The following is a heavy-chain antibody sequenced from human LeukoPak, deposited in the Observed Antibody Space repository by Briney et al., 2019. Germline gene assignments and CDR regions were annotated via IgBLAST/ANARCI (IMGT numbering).Heavy chain of an antibody. V-gene: IGHV5-51*01. J-gene: IGHJ4*02. Sequence: GESLQISCKGSGYRFTSYWIGWVRQMPGKGLEGMGIIYPGDSDTRYSPSFQGQVTISADKSISTAYLQWSSLKASDTAMYYCARQRYYDSSGYYYDVGVYFDYWGQGTLVTVSS. CDR1: GYRFTSYW. CDR3: ARQRYYDSSGYYYDVGVYFDY. CDR2: IYPGDSDT. D-gene: IGHD3-22*01.